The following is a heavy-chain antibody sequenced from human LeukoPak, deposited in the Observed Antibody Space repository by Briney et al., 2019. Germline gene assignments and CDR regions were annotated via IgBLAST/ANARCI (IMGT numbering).Heavy chain of an antibody. CDR3: ARGYLDDGNAYRPFDY. D-gene: IGHD2-2*03. CDR1: GFAFSSYA. J-gene: IGHJ4*02. V-gene: IGHV3-7*01. Sequence: GGSLRLSCAASGFAFSSYAMSWVRQAPGKGLEWVANIKKDVGEENYVDSVKGRFTISRDNAKNSLHLQMNSLRAEDTAVYYCARGYLDDGNAYRPFDYWGQGTLVTVSS. CDR2: IKKDVGEE.